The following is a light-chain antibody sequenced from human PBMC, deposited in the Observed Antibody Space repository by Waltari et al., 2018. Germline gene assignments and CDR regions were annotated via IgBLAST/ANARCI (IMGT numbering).Light chain of an antibody. J-gene: IGKJ4*01. CDR2: GAS. V-gene: IGKV4-1*01. CDR1: QSVVFNSNNKNY. CDR3: QQYHSVPFT. Sequence: DIVMTQSPAALAVSLGERAAINCKSSQSVVFNSNNKNYIAWYQKKPGQPPKLLIYGASTRDAGVPDRFSGSGSETDFTLTISSLQPEDVAVYYGQQYHSVPFTFGGGTKVEIQ.